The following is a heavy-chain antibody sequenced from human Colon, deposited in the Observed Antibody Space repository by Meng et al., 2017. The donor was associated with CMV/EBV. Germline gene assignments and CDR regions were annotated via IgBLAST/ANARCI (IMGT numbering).Heavy chain of an antibody. CDR1: GYTFTGYL. Sequence: QGHLMTPGAEMRGPGASVKVSCKASGYTFTGYLIHWVRQAPGQGLEWMGWINPYSGDTIYAQKFEVGVTMTRDASITTAYLELSSLKSDDTAVYYCGTFGGDFDYWGQGTLVTVSS. J-gene: IGHJ4*02. D-gene: IGHD3-3*01. V-gene: IGHV1-2*02. CDR3: GTFGGDFDY. CDR2: INPYSGDT.